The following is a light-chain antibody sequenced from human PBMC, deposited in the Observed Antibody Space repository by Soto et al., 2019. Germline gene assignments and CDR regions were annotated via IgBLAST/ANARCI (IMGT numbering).Light chain of an antibody. V-gene: IGKV1-5*03. CDR3: QQYNSYSRT. CDR1: QSISSW. CDR2: KAS. Sequence: DIQMTQSPSTLSASVGDRVTITCRASQSISSWLSWSQQKPGKAPKLLFYKASRLESVVPSRFSGRGSGTEVTLTIRSLQPDGFATNDCQQYNSYSRTFGQGTKVAI. J-gene: IGKJ1*01.